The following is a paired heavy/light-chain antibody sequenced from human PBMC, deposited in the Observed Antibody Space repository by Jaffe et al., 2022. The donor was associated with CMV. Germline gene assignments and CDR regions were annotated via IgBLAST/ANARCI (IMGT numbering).Light chain of an antibody. V-gene: IGKV1D-13*01. CDR1: QGIGNS. CDR3: QQNNNYPPT. J-gene: IGKJ4*01. Sequence: AIQLTQSPSPLSTSVGDRVTITCRASQGIGNSLAWYQQKPGKAPKLLIYDASNLESGVPSRFSGSGSGTDFSLTISSLQPEDFATYFCQQNNNYPPTFGGGTSLEIK. CDR2: DAS.
Heavy chain of an antibody. CDR2: VAYTGTT. CDR3: ARRLQLAEYYFDS. D-gene: IGHD6-13*01. J-gene: IGHJ4*02. Sequence: QVQLQESGPGLVKPSETLSLTCTVSAGSIGRYFWNWIRQPPGKGLEWIGYVAYTGTTNYNPSLKTRVAISLDTSRSQFSLKLSSVTAADTAIYYCARRLQLAEYYFDSWGPGTLVTVSS. CDR1: AGSIGRYF. V-gene: IGHV4-59*08.